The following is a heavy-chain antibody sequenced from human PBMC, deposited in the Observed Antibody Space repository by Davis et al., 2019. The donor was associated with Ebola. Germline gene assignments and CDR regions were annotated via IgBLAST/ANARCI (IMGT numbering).Heavy chain of an antibody. D-gene: IGHD6-13*01. V-gene: IGHV3-30-3*01. CDR3: ARDPQQLGNFDY. CDR2: ISYDGSNK. J-gene: IGHJ4*02. Sequence: PGGSLRLSCAASGFTFSSYWMNWVRQAPGKGLEWVAVISYDGSNKYYADSVKGRFTISRDNSKNTLYLQMNSLRAEDTAVYYCARDPQQLGNFDYWGQGTLVTVSS. CDR1: GFTFSSYW.